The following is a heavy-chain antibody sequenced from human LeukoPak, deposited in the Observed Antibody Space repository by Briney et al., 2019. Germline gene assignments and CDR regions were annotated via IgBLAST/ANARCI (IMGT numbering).Heavy chain of an antibody. D-gene: IGHD3-22*01. CDR3: AITFPYYYDSSGRNPFGAFDI. V-gene: IGHV4-30-2*01. J-gene: IGHJ3*02. CDR2: IYHSGST. Sequence: PSQTLSLTCTVSGGSISSGGYYWSWIRQPPGKGLEWIGYIYHSGSTYYNPSLKSRVTISVDRSKNQFSLKLGSVTAADTAVYYCAITFPYYYDSSGRNPFGAFDIWGQGTMVTVSS. CDR1: GGSISSGGYY.